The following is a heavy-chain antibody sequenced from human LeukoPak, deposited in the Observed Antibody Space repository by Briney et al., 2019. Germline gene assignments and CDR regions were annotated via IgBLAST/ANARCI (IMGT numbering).Heavy chain of an antibody. D-gene: IGHD1-1*01. CDR2: IYTSGST. V-gene: IGHV4-4*09. Sequence: SETLSLTCTVSGGSISSYYWSWIRQPPGKGLEWIGYIYTSGSTNYNPSLKSRVTISVDTSKNQCSLKLSSVTAADTAVYYCARLRQYNYFDYWGQGTLVTVSS. J-gene: IGHJ4*02. CDR1: GGSISSYY. CDR3: ARLRQYNYFDY.